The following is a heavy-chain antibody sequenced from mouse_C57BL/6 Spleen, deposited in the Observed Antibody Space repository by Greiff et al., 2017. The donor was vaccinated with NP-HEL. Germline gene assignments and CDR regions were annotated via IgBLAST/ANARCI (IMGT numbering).Heavy chain of an antibody. CDR1: GFNIKDDY. J-gene: IGHJ3*01. CDR3: TISYSAFAY. Sequence: EVKLQQSGAELVRPGASVKLSCTASGFNIKDDYMHWVKQRPEQGLEWIGWIDPENGDTEYASKFQGKATITADTSSNTAYLQLSSLTSEDTAVYYCTISYSAFAYWGQGTLVTVSA. CDR2: IDPENGDT. D-gene: IGHD2-12*01. V-gene: IGHV14-4*01.